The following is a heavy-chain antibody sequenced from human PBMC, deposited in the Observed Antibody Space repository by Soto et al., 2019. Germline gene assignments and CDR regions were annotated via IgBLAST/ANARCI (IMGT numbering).Heavy chain of an antibody. V-gene: IGHV3-21*01. Sequence: EVQLVESGGGLVKPGGSLRLSCAASGFTFSSYSMNWVRQAPGKGLEWVSSISSSTGYVYYADSVKGRFTISRDNAKNSLYLQVSSLGAEDTAVYYCARDGRNSYYFDNWGQGTMVTVS. D-gene: IGHD1-1*01. J-gene: IGHJ4*02. CDR3: ARDGRNSYYFDN. CDR2: ISSSTGYV. CDR1: GFTFSSYS.